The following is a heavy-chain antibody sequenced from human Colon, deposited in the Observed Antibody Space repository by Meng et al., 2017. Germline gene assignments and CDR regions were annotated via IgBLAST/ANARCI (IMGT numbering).Heavy chain of an antibody. CDR3: ARRVQYSSGYYYFDF. Sequence: QVQLQESGPRVVKPSGTLSLTCVVSGGSLISSNWWTWVRQAPGKGLEWIGEIYRSGSTNYNPSLKSRVTISIDTSKNEFSLKLTSVTAADTALYYCARRVQYSSGYYYFDFWGQGTLVTVSS. CDR1: GGSLISSNW. CDR2: IYRSGST. D-gene: IGHD3-22*01. J-gene: IGHJ4*02. V-gene: IGHV4-4*02.